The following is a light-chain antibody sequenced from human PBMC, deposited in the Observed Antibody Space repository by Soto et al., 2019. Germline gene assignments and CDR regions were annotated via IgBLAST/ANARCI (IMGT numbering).Light chain of an antibody. CDR2: DAS. CDR3: QQYGSSPT. CDR1: QSLSSGY. Sequence: EIVLTHSPCTLSLSPGGRVTSSCMASQSLSSGYLAWYQQKFGQAPRLLIYDASRRATGIPERFSGSGSGTDFTLTINRLEPEDFAVYYCQQYGSSPTFGIGTKVDIK. V-gene: IGKV3-20*01. J-gene: IGKJ1*01.